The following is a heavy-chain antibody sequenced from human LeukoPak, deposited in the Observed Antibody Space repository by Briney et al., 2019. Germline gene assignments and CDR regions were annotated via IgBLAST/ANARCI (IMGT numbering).Heavy chain of an antibody. CDR3: AKDFCGSDCYWTDN. D-gene: IGHD2-21*02. CDR2: ISYDGRNK. Sequence: GGSLRLSCAASGFTFSSSGMHWVRRAPGKGLEWVAVISYDGRNKYYADSVKGRFTISRDNSRNTLYLQMNSLRTEDTAVYFCAKDFCGSDCYWTDNWGQGTLVTVSS. V-gene: IGHV3-30*18. J-gene: IGHJ4*02. CDR1: GFTFSSSG.